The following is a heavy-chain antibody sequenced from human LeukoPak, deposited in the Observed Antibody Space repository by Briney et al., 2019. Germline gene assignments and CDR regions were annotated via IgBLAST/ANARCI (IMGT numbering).Heavy chain of an antibody. CDR1: AGSINGYY. Sequence: SETLSLTCTVSAGSINGYYWTWIRQPPGKGLEWIGYISDSGSTNHNPSLKSRVSMSVGSSNTDFSLRLNSVTAADTAFYYCARVFRGAVTSNWFDPWGQGTLVTVSS. CDR2: ISDSGST. V-gene: IGHV4-59*01. J-gene: IGHJ5*02. D-gene: IGHD4-17*01. CDR3: ARVFRGAVTSNWFDP.